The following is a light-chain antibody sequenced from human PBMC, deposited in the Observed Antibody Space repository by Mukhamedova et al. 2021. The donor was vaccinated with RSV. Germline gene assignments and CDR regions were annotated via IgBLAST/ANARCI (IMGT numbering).Light chain of an antibody. CDR3: QGGDGSVDHGV. V-gene: IGLV3-21*02. Sequence: GGNNIGSKSVHWYQQKPGQAPVLVVYDDSDRPSGIPERFSGSNSGNTATLTISRVEAGDEADYSGQGGDGSVDHGVFGGGTKLTVL. CDR1: NIGSKS. J-gene: IGLJ2*01. CDR2: DDS.